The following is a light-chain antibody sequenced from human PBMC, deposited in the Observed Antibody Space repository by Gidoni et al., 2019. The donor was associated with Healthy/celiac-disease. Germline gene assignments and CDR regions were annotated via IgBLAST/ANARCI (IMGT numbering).Light chain of an antibody. V-gene: IGKV1-39*01. CDR2: AAS. Sequence: DIQMTQSPSSLSASLGDRVTITCRASQSISTYLNWYQQKPGKAPKLLINAASSFQSGVPSRCSGSGSGTDFTLTISSLQPEDFATYYCQQTYSTPRTFXQXTKLEIK. J-gene: IGKJ2*01. CDR3: QQTYSTPRT. CDR1: QSISTY.